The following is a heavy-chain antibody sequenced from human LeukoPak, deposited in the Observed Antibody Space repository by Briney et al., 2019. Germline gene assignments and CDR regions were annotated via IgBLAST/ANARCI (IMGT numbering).Heavy chain of an antibody. D-gene: IGHD2-15*01. CDR1: GYTFTSYY. V-gene: IGHV1-46*01. CDR2: INPSGGST. Sequence: GASVKVSCKASGYTFTSYYMHWVRQAPGQGLEWMGIINPSGGSTSYAQKFQGRVTMTTDTSTSTAYMELRSLRSDDTAVYYCARSPPWIVVVVAATKNYYYYYMDVWGKGTTVTVSS. J-gene: IGHJ6*03. CDR3: ARSPPWIVVVVAATKNYYYYYMDV.